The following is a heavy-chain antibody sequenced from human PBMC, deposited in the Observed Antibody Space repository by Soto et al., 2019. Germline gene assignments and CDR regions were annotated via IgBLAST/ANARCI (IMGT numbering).Heavy chain of an antibody. D-gene: IGHD1-26*01. Sequence: SETLSLTCTASGGSISSYYWTWIRQPPGKGLEWIGYIYYSGSTNYNPSLKSRVTISVDTSKNQFSLKLSSVTAADTAVYYCARVWGAAFDIWGQGTMVTLSS. J-gene: IGHJ3*02. V-gene: IGHV4-59*01. CDR2: IYYSGST. CDR1: GGSISSYY. CDR3: ARVWGAAFDI.